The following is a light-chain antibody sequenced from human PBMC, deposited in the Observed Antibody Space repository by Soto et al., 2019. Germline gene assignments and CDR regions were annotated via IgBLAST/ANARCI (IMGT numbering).Light chain of an antibody. CDR3: QQSYSTGWT. CDR1: QSISSY. J-gene: IGKJ1*01. V-gene: IGKV1-39*01. CDR2: AAS. Sequence: DIQMTQSPSSLSASVGDRVTITCRASQSISSYLNWYQQKPGKAPKLLIYAASSLQSGVPSRFSGSESGTDFTLTISSLQPEDFATYYCQQSYSTGWTFGQGTKVEIK.